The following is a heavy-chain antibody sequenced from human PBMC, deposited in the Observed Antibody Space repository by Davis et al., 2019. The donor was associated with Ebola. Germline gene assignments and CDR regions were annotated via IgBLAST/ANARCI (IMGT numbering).Heavy chain of an antibody. D-gene: IGHD1-7*01. J-gene: IGHJ6*02. CDR2: IYPGNSET. CDR3: ARSGNYYYYYDGMDV. V-gene: IGHV5-51*01. Sequence: GESLKISCKGSDYTFSSYWIGWVRQMPGKGLEWMGIIYPGNSETRYNPSFQGQITISADKSISTAYLQWSSLQASDTAMYYCARSGNYYYYYDGMDVWGQGTTVIVSS. CDR1: DYTFSSYW.